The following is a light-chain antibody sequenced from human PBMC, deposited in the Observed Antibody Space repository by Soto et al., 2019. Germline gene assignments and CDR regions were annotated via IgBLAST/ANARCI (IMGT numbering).Light chain of an antibody. CDR1: HSVSSSY. CDR3: QQRRNWPSIT. V-gene: IGKV3D-20*02. CDR2: GAS. J-gene: IGKJ5*01. Sequence: EVVFTQSPCTLSFSPGERATLSCRASHSVSSSYLAWYQQKPGQAPRLLIYGASSRATGIPDRFSGSGSGTDFTLTISSLEPEDFAVYYCQQRRNWPSITFGQGTRLEIK.